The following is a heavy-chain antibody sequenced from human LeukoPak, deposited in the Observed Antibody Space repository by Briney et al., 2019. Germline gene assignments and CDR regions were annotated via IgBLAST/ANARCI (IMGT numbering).Heavy chain of an antibody. CDR3: ARATYVCTSHCTYYYYMDV. Sequence: SVKVSCKASGGTFSSYAISWVRQAPGQGLEWMGGIIPIFGTANYAQKFQGRVTITTDESTSTAYMELSSLRSEDTAVYYCARATYVCTSHCTYYYYMDVWGKGTTVTVSS. J-gene: IGHJ6*03. CDR1: GGTFSSYA. CDR2: IIPIFGTA. D-gene: IGHD2-2*01. V-gene: IGHV1-69*05.